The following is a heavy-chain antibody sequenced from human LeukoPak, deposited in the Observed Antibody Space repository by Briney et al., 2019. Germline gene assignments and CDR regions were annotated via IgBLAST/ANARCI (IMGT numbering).Heavy chain of an antibody. CDR3: AREVPLDYGDFSYFDY. CDR2: INWNGDNT. V-gene: IGHV3-20*04. J-gene: IGHJ4*02. D-gene: IGHD4-17*01. CDR1: GFTFDDSG. Sequence: PGGSLRLSCAASGFTFDDSGMSWVRQAPGKGLEWVSGINWNGDNTGYADSVKGRFTISRDNAKTSLYLQMNSLRAEDTAFYYCAREVPLDYGDFSYFDYWGQGTLVTVSS.